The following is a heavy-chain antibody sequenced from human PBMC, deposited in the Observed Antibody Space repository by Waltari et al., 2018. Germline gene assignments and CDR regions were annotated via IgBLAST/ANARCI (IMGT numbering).Heavy chain of an antibody. Sequence: QLQLQESGPGLVKPSETLSLTCSVSGGSITNTKNYWGWIRQPPGQGLEWIGTMSYLGATYSSPSLKSRVTISRDTSTNQLSLKLGSVTAADTAMYYCATYIGASVGTAAFDVWGQGTMVTVSS. CDR3: ATYIGASVGTAAFDV. CDR1: GGSITNTKNY. CDR2: MSYLGAT. D-gene: IGHD5-12*01. V-gene: IGHV4-39*01. J-gene: IGHJ3*01.